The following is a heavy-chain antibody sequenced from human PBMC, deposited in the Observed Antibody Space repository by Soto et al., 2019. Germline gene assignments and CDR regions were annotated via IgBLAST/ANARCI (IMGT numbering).Heavy chain of an antibody. D-gene: IGHD6-19*01. CDR3: ARDSSGWYGLDY. CDR2: IYWDDDQ. Sequence: QITLKESGPTLVKPTQTLTLTCTFSGFSLTTRGVGVGWIRQPPGKALEWLALIYWDDDQRYSPSLKNRLTITKDTFKNQVVLTLTNVDPLDTATYFCARDSSGWYGLDYWGQGILVTVSS. V-gene: IGHV2-5*02. J-gene: IGHJ4*02. CDR1: GFSLTTRGVG.